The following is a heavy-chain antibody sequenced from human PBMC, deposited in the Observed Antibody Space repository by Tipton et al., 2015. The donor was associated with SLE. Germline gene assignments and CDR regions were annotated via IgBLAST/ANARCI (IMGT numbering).Heavy chain of an antibody. V-gene: IGHV4-31*03. D-gene: IGHD3-9*01. CDR3: ARQRGYYDSSTGTSYPPWNFGL. CDR1: GGSISSGAWY. CDR2: IYYTGST. Sequence: TLSLTCSVSGGSISSGAWYWSWIRQHPGKGLEWIGSIYYTGSTSYNPSLKSRIAISVDTSKNQFSLKLNSVTAADTAVYFCARQRGYYDSSTGTSYPPWNFGLWGRGTLGTVSS. J-gene: IGHJ2*01.